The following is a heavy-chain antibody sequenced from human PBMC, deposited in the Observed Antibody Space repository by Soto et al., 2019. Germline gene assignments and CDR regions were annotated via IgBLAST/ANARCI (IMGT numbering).Heavy chain of an antibody. Sequence: QLQLQESGSGLVKPSQTLSLTCAVSGGSISSGGYSWSWIRHPPGKGLELIGYIYHSGSTYYNPSLKSRVTISVDRSKNQFSLKLSSVTAADTAVYYCARVAYCGGDCYRGFDPWGQGTLVTVSS. J-gene: IGHJ5*02. CDR1: GGSISSGGYS. CDR2: IYHSGST. D-gene: IGHD2-21*02. CDR3: ARVAYCGGDCYRGFDP. V-gene: IGHV4-30-2*01.